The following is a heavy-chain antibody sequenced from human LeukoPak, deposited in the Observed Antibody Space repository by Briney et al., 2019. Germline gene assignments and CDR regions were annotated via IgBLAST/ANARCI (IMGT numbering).Heavy chain of an antibody. Sequence: SETLSLTCAVYGGSFSGYYWSWIRQPPGKGLEWIGEINHSGSTNYNSSLKSRVTISVDTSKNQFSLKLSSVTAADTAVYYCARGLHYYGSGSYYYYGMDVWGKGTTVTVSS. V-gene: IGHV4-34*01. CDR1: GGSFSGYY. CDR2: INHSGST. CDR3: ARGLHYYGSGSYYYYGMDV. J-gene: IGHJ6*04. D-gene: IGHD3-10*01.